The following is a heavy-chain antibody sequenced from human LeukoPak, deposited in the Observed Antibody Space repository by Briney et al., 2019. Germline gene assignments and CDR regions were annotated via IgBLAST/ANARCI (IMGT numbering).Heavy chain of an antibody. D-gene: IGHD2-21*02. V-gene: IGHV3-30*03. CDR2: ISYDGSNK. CDR1: GFTFSSYG. CDR3: AREELNCGGDCFQH. J-gene: IGHJ4*02. Sequence: GGSLRLSCAASGFTFSSYGMHWVHQAPGKGLEWVAVISYDGSNKYYADSVKGRFTISRDNAQNSLYLQMNSLRVEDTAVYYCAREELNCGGDCFQHWGQGTLVTVSS.